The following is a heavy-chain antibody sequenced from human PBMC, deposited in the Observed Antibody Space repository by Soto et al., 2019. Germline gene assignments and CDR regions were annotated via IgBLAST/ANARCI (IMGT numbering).Heavy chain of an antibody. CDR3: ASRDPGTSVDY. Sequence: TLSLTCAVSGGSFTSNNWWTWVRQPPGQGLEWIGEIYRTGSTNYNPSLKSRVTISLDKSENQFSLKVTSLTAADTAVYYCASRDPGTSVDYWGKGTLVTVS. V-gene: IGHV4-4*02. J-gene: IGHJ4*02. CDR1: GGSFTSNNW. CDR2: IYRTGST. D-gene: IGHD1-7*01.